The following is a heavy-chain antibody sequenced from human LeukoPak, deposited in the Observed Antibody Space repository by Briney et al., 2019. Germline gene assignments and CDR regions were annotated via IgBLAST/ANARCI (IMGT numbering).Heavy chain of an antibody. D-gene: IGHD6-13*01. CDR2: ISSSGSTI. CDR3: AKVSSSPRQIDY. J-gene: IGHJ4*02. CDR1: GFTFSDYY. Sequence: GGSLRLSCAASGFTFSDYYMSWIRQAPGKGLEWVSYISSSGSTIYYADSVKGRFTISRDNAKNSLYLQMNSLRAEDTAVYYCAKVSSSPRQIDYWGQGTLVTVSS. V-gene: IGHV3-11*01.